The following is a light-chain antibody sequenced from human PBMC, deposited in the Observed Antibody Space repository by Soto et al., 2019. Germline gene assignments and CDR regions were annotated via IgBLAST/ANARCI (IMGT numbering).Light chain of an antibody. CDR1: SSNIGNNY. J-gene: IGLJ2*01. CDR2: END. V-gene: IGLV1-51*02. Sequence: QSVLTQPPSVSAAPGQTVTISCSGSSSNIGNNYVSWYQHLPGTAPKLLIYENDKRPSGIPDRFSGSKSGTSATLGITGLQTGDEADYYCATWDTSLSGGVFGGGTQLTVL. CDR3: ATWDTSLSGGV.